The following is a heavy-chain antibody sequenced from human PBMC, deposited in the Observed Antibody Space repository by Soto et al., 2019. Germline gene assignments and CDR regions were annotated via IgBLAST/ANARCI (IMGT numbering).Heavy chain of an antibody. J-gene: IGHJ6*02. CDR1: GFTFSSYG. D-gene: IGHD6-13*01. V-gene: IGHV3-30*18. Sequence: QVQLVESGGGVVQPGRSLRLSCAASGFTFSSYGMHWVRQAPGKGLEWVAVISYDGYNKYYVDSVKGRFTISRDNSKNTLYLQMNSLRAEDTAVYYCAKAGQQLTNYYYYGMDVWGQGTTVTVSS. CDR2: ISYDGYNK. CDR3: AKAGQQLTNYYYYGMDV.